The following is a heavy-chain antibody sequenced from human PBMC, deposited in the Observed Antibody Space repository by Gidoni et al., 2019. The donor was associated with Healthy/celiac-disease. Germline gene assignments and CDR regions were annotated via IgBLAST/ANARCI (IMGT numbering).Heavy chain of an antibody. CDR3: ARDGRYCSSTSCYRGFYDY. J-gene: IGHJ4*02. CDR2: IYTSGST. Sequence: QVQLQESGPGLVKPSETLSLTCTVPGGSISSYYWSWIRPPAGKGLEWIGRIYTSGSTNYNPSLKSRVTMSVDTSKNQFSLKLSSVTAADTAVYYCARDGRYCSSTSCYRGFYDYWGQGTLVTVSS. V-gene: IGHV4-4*07. D-gene: IGHD2-2*01. CDR1: GGSISSYY.